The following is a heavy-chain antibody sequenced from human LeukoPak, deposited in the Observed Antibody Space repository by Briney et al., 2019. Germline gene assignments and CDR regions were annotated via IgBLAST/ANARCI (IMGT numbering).Heavy chain of an antibody. Sequence: SETLSLTCAVSGYSISSGYYWGWIRQPPGKGLEWFGTIYHSGSTYYNPSLKSRVTISIDTSKNQFSLKLSSVTAADTAVYYCARTVDTVATADAFDIWGQGTMVTVSS. D-gene: IGHD5-12*01. CDR1: GYSISSGYY. J-gene: IGHJ3*02. CDR3: ARTVDTVATADAFDI. V-gene: IGHV4-38-2*01. CDR2: IYHSGST.